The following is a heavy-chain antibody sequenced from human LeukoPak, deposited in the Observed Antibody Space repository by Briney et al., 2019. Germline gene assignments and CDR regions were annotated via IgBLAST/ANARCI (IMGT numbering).Heavy chain of an antibody. V-gene: IGHV3-74*01. Sequence: GGSLRLSCAASGFTFSSYWMHWVRHAPGKGLVWVSRINSDGSSTSYADSVKGRFTISRDNAKNTLYLQMNSLRAEDTAVYYCARAQRGYSYGPYYYYYYGMDVWGQGTTVTVSS. D-gene: IGHD5-18*01. CDR3: ARAQRGYSYGPYYYYYYGMDV. CDR1: GFTFSSYW. J-gene: IGHJ6*02. CDR2: INSDGSST.